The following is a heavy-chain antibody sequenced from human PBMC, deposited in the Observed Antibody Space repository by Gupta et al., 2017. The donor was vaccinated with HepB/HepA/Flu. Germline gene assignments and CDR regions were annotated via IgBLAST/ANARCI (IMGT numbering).Heavy chain of an antibody. CDR1: GFTFSLYA. V-gene: IGHV3-30-3*01. J-gene: IGHJ6*02. D-gene: IGHD1-1*01. CDR3: TRGNYDHYFGMDV. Sequence: QVQLVESGGGVVQPGRSLRLSCAGSGFTFSLYAMHWVRQAPGKGLEWVATISYDGSDKYYADSVKGRFTISRDNSKNTVYMQMNSLRPEDTAVYYCTRGNYDHYFGMDVWGQGTTVTVSS. CDR2: ISYDGSDK.